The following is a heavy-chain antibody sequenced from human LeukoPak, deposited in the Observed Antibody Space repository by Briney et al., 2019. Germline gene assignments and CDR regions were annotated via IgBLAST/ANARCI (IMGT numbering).Heavy chain of an antibody. CDR2: IKQDGSEK. CDR1: GFTFSTYW. Sequence: PGGSLRLSCAASGFTFSTYWMSWVRQAPGKGLEWVANIKQDGSEKYYVDSVKGRFTISRDNAKNSLYLQMNSLRAEDTAVYYCARGTKPRAYYFDYWGQGTLVTVSS. CDR3: ARGTKPRAYYFDY. J-gene: IGHJ4*02. V-gene: IGHV3-7*01.